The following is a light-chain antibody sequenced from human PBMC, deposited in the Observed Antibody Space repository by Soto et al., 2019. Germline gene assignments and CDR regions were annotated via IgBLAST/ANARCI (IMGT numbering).Light chain of an antibody. CDR1: QNIGSS. Sequence: EIVMPQSPVTLSVSPGERATLSCRASQNIGSSLAWYQQKPGQAPRLLIYAASTGATGIPARFSGSGSGTEFTLTISSLQSEDFAVYYCQQYNNWPRTFGQGTKVEIK. CDR3: QQYNNWPRT. V-gene: IGKV3-15*01. CDR2: AAS. J-gene: IGKJ1*01.